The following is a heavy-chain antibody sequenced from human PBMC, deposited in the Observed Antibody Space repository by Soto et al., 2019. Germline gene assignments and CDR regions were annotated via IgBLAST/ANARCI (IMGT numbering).Heavy chain of an antibody. Sequence: PSETLSLTCTVSGGSISSYYWSWIRQPPGKGLEWIGYIYYSGSTNYNPSLKSRVTISVDTSKNQFSLKLSSVTAADTAVYYCARDSTLRSYGMDAWGQGTTVTVSS. D-gene: IGHD2-15*01. CDR2: IYYSGST. V-gene: IGHV4-59*01. J-gene: IGHJ6*02. CDR3: ARDSTLRSYGMDA. CDR1: GGSISSYY.